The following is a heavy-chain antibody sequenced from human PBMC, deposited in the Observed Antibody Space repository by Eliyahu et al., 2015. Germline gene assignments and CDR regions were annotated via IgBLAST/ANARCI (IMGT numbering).Heavy chain of an antibody. CDR2: ISVPGGTI. V-gene: IGHV3-48*03. D-gene: IGHD2/OR15-2a*01. Sequence: EGQLVESGGGSQKPGGSLRLACSASGFXFRNFDVVWVRRAPGKGLEWISYISVPGGTIYYADTVEGRFTISRDNTKNSVSLQMNSLRAEDTAIYYCARAGRLSHWFFDLWGRGTPVTVSA. CDR3: ARAGRLSHWFFDL. J-gene: IGHJ2*01. CDR1: GFXFRNFD.